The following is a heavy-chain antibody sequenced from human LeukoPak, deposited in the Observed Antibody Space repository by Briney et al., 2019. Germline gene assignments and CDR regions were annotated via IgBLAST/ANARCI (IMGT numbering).Heavy chain of an antibody. V-gene: IGHV4-59*01. CDR2: IYYSGST. D-gene: IGHD6-13*01. Sequence: PSETLSLTCTVSGGSISSYYWSWIRQPPGKGLEWIGYIYYSGSTNCSPSLKSRVTISVDTSKNQFSLKLSSVTAADTAVYYCARGYSSSWYYFDYWGQGTLVTVSS. CDR3: ARGYSSSWYYFDY. J-gene: IGHJ4*02. CDR1: GGSISSYY.